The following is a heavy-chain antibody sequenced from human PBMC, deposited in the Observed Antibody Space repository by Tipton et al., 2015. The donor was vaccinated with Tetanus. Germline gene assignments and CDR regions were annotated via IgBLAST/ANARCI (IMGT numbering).Heavy chain of an antibody. CDR3: ARDLDFQYFLKRSGSFGF. D-gene: IGHD3-3*01. Sequence: QLVQSGAEVKKPGDSVTVSCKASGYSFSDYXXXWVRXXPGQXXEWXXWINPHTGGTKYAQRFQGRVTMTRDTSITTVYMDLNSLTSDYTAIYFCARDLDFQYFLKRSGSFGFWGQGTRVAVSA. CDR1: GYSFSDYX. J-gene: IGHJ4*02. V-gene: IGHV1-2*02. CDR2: INPHTGGT.